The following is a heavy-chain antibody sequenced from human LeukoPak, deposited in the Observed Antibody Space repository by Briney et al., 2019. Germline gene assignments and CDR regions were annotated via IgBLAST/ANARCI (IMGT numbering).Heavy chain of an antibody. J-gene: IGHJ4*02. V-gene: IGHV4-34*01. Sequence: SETLSLTCAVYGGSFSGYYWSWIRQPPGKGLEWIGEINHSGSTNYNPSLKSRVTISVDTSKNQFSLKLSSVTAADTAVYYCAREVVPAAPFDYWGQGTLVTVSS. CDR2: INHSGST. D-gene: IGHD2-2*01. CDR3: AREVVPAAPFDY. CDR1: GGSFSGYY.